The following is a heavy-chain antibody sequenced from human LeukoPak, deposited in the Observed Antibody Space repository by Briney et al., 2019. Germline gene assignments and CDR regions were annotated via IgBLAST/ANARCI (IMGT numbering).Heavy chain of an antibody. CDR2: VSISSGTI. CDR3: ARAMSTFGGVRNYFDS. Sequence: GGSLRLSCAASGFTVSSNYMSWVRQAPGKGLEWISFVSISSGTIYYADSVEGRFRISRDNAKSSLDLEMNSLRAEDTAVYYCARAMSTFGGVRNYFDSWGQGTLVTVSS. V-gene: IGHV3-48*04. CDR1: GFTVSSNY. J-gene: IGHJ4*02. D-gene: IGHD3-16*01.